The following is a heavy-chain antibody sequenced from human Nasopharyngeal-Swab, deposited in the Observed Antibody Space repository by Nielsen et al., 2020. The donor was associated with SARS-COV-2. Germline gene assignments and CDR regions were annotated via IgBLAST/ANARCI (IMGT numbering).Heavy chain of an antibody. CDR1: GYTFRSDA. D-gene: IGHD1-7*01. CDR2: INAGNGNT. J-gene: IGHJ6*02. V-gene: IGHV1-3*01. Sequence: AGVTVSRKASGYTFRSDAMHWVGQATGERLEWMGWINAGNGNTKYSQKFQGRVTITRDTSASTAYMELSSLRSEDTAVYYCARGRLTGTTRYYGMDVWGQGTTVTVSS. CDR3: ARGRLTGTTRYYGMDV.